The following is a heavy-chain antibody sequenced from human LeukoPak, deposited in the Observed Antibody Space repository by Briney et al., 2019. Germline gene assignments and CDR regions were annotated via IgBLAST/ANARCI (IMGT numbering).Heavy chain of an antibody. CDR1: GFTFSSYG. CDR3: AKDDGWYYGSGSYYQT. V-gene: IGHV3-23*01. Sequence: GGSLRLSCAASGFTFSSYGMSWVRQAPGKGLEWVSAISGSGGSTYYADSVKGRFTISRDNSKNTLYLQMNSLRAEDTAVYYCAKDDGWYYGSGSYYQTWGQGTLVTVSS. CDR2: ISGSGGST. J-gene: IGHJ5*02. D-gene: IGHD3-10*01.